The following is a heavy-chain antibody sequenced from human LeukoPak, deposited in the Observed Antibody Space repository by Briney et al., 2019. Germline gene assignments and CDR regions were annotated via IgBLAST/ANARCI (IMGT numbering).Heavy chain of an antibody. J-gene: IGHJ4*02. CDR1: GXTFRSYA. CDR3: ARDLTAMFSY. Sequence: GGSLRLSCAASGXTFRSYAMHWVRQAPGKGLEWVAVISYDGSNKYYADSVKGRFTISRDNSKNTLYLQMNSLRAEDTAVYYCARDLTAMFSYWGQGTLVTVSS. D-gene: IGHD5-18*01. CDR2: ISYDGSNK. V-gene: IGHV3-30-3*01.